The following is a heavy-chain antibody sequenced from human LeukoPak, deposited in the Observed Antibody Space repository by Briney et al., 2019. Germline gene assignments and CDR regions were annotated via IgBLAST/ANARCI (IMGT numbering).Heavy chain of an antibody. CDR2: ISSSSSTI. J-gene: IGHJ4*02. D-gene: IGHD3-10*01. CDR3: ARVPEYGSGSYYPDY. Sequence: GGSLRLSCAASGFMFSSHWMSWVRQAPGKGLEWVSYISSSSSTIYYADSVKGRFTISRDNAKNSLYLQMNSLRAEDTAVYYCARVPEYGSGSYYPDYWGQGTLVTVSS. CDR1: GFMFSSHW. V-gene: IGHV3-48*04.